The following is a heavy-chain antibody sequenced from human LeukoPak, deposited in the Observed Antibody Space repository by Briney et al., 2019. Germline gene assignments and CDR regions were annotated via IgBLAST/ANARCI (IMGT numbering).Heavy chain of an antibody. CDR2: INHSGST. CDR3: ARATVAGAIYYYYYVDF. CDR1: GGSFSGYY. Sequence: PSETLSLTCAVYGGSFSGYYWSWIRQPPGKGLEWIGEINHSGSTNYNPSLKSRVTISVDTSKNQFSLKLSSVTAADTAVYYCARATVAGAIYYYYYVDFWGRGTSVTVSS. V-gene: IGHV4-34*01. J-gene: IGHJ6*03. D-gene: IGHD6-19*01.